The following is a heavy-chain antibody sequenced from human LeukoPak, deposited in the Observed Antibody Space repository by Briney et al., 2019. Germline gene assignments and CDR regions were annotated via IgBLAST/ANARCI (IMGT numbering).Heavy chain of an antibody. CDR3: ARAYWADDAFDI. CDR1: GGSITTYY. J-gene: IGHJ3*02. CDR2: FYYSGST. Sequence: PSETLSLTCTVSGGSITTYYWSWIRQPPGKGLEWIGYFYYSGSTNYNPSLKSRVTISVDTSKNQFSLKLSSVTAADTAVYYCARAYWADDAFDIWGQGTMVTVSS. D-gene: IGHD2-8*02. V-gene: IGHV4-59*01.